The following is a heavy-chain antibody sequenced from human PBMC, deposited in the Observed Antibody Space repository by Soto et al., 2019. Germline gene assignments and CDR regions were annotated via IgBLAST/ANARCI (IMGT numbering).Heavy chain of an antibody. V-gene: IGHV5-10-1*01. D-gene: IGHD3-22*01. J-gene: IGHJ4*02. Sequence: PGESLVISCKGSGYSFTSYWISWVRQMPGKGLEWMGRIDPSDSYTNYSPSFQGHVTISADKSISTAYLQWSSLKASDTAMYYCAYDSSGHYVFDYWGQGTLVTVSS. CDR1: GYSFTSYW. CDR2: IDPSDSYT. CDR3: AYDSSGHYVFDY.